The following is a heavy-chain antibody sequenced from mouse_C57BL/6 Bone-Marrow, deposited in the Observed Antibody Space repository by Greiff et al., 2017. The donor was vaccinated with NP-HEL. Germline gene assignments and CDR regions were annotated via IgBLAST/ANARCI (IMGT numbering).Heavy chain of an antibody. CDR3: AIEELGSSYDYYAMDY. CDR2: IHPSDSDT. Sequence: QVQLQQPGAELVKPGASVKVSCKASGYTFTSYWMHWVKQRPGQGLEWIGRIHPSDSDTNYNQKFKGKATLTVDNSSSTAYMQLSSLTSEDSAVYYCAIEELGSSYDYYAMDYWGQGTSVTVSS. V-gene: IGHV1-74*01. CDR1: GYTFTSYW. J-gene: IGHJ4*01. D-gene: IGHD1-1*01.